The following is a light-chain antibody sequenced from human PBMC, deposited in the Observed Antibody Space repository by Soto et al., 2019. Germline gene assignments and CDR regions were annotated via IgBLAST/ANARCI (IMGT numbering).Light chain of an antibody. V-gene: IGLV2-14*03. J-gene: IGLJ2*01. Sequence: QSVLTQPASVSGSPGQSITISCTGTNSDVGGYNYVSWYQQHPGKAPRLMIYDVSNRPSGVSNRFSGSKSGNTAFLTISGLQPEDEADYYCNSYTSTRTRVFGGGTKVTVL. CDR2: DVS. CDR1: NSDVGGYNY. CDR3: NSYTSTRTRV.